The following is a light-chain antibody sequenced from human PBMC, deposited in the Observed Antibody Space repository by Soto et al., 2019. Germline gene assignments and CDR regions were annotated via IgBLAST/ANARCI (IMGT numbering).Light chain of an antibody. CDR2: EIN. J-gene: IGLJ1*01. V-gene: IGLV2-8*01. CDR3: SSFAGSNNFPYV. Sequence: QSALTQPASVSGSPGQSITISCTGTSSDVGSYNLVSWYQQHPGKAPKLMIYEINKRPSGVPDRFSGSKSGNTASLTVSGLQAEDEADYYCSSFAGSNNFPYVFGTGTKVTVL. CDR1: SSDVGSYNL.